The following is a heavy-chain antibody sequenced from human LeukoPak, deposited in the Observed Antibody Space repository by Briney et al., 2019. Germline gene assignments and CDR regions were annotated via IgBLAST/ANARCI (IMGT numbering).Heavy chain of an antibody. Sequence: GGSLRLSCAASGFTFSGYWMSWVRQAPGKGLEWVASIKQDGSDRYYVDSVKGRFTISRDNAKKTLFLQMNTLRAEDTAVYYCARGYGSPDFWGQGTLVTVSS. CDR3: ARGYGSPDF. CDR2: IKQDGSDR. J-gene: IGHJ4*02. CDR1: GFTFSGYW. V-gene: IGHV3-7*05. D-gene: IGHD2-15*01.